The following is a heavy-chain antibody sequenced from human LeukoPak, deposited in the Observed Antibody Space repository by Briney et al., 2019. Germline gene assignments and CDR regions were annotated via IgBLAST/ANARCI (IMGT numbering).Heavy chain of an antibody. CDR1: GGSITSYY. CDR2: IYYSGST. CDR3: ARDQGGYDTSGYQDY. Sequence: SETLSLTCTVSGGSITSYYWSWIRQPPGKGLEWIGYIYYSGSTNYNPSLKSRVTISVDTSKNQFSLKLSSVTAADTAVYYCARDQGGYDTSGYQDYWGQGTLVTVSS. D-gene: IGHD3-22*01. J-gene: IGHJ4*02. V-gene: IGHV4-59*12.